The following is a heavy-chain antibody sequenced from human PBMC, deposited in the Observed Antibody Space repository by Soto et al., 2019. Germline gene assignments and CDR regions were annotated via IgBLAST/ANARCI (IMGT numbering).Heavy chain of an antibody. CDR2: ISSDGTTT. CDR3: AIQDCTNDVCREAAVTVGGALEY. J-gene: IGHJ4*02. Sequence: EVQLVESGGGLVQPGEALRLSCAASGFTFTKYWMHWVRLAPGKGPVWVSYISSDGTTTDYADSVKGRFTISRDNANNMLYLQMDRLRVEDTAVYYCAIQDCTNDVCREAAVTVGGALEYWGQGAQVTVSS. CDR1: GFTFTKYW. V-gene: IGHV3-74*01. D-gene: IGHD2-8*01.